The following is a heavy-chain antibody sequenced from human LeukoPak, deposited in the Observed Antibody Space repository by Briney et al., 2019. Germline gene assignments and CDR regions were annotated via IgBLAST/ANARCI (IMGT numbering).Heavy chain of an antibody. V-gene: IGHV1-69*05. D-gene: IGHD2-15*01. J-gene: IGHJ4*02. CDR1: GGTFSSYA. Sequence: SGKVSCKASGGTFSSYAISWVRQAPGQGLEWMGGIIPVFGTANYAQRFQGRVTITTDESTSTAYMELSSLRAEDTAVYYCATSGGGGGDYWGQGTLVTVSS. CDR3: ATSGGGGGDY. CDR2: IIPVFGTA.